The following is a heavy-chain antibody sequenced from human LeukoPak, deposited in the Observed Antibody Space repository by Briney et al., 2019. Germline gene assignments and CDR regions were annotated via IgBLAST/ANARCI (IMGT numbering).Heavy chain of an antibody. CDR2: ISSSGSTI. V-gene: IGHV3-48*03. CDR3: AKRRGLELTYYYHMDV. CDR1: GFTFSSYE. Sequence: GGSLRLSCAASGFTFSSYEMNWVRQAPGKGLEWVSYISSSGSTIYYADSVKGRFTISRDNSKNTLYLQMNSLRADDTAVYYCAKRRGLELTYYYHMDVWGKGTTVTVSS. D-gene: IGHD1-7*01. J-gene: IGHJ6*03.